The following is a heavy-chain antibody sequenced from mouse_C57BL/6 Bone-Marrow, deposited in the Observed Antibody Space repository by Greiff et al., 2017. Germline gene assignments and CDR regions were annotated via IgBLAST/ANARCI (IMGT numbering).Heavy chain of an antibody. CDR3: ARGDDYDYAMDY. Sequence: VHVKQSGPELVKPGASVKISCKASGYSFTDYNMNWVKQSNGKSLEWIGVINPNYGTTSYNQKFKGKATLTVDQSSSTAYMQLNSLTSEDSAVYYCARGDDYDYAMDYWGQGTSVTGSS. CDR2: INPNYGTT. V-gene: IGHV1-39*01. CDR1: GYSFTDYN. D-gene: IGHD2-4*01. J-gene: IGHJ4*01.